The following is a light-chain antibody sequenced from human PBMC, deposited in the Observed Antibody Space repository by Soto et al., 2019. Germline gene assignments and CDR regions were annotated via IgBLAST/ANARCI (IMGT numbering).Light chain of an antibody. CDR2: GST. CDR1: SSDIGAGSE. CDR3: QSYDNSLSAYV. Sequence: LAQPPSLSGAPGQRVTISCTGSSSDIGAGSEVHWYQQLPGTAPKLLIFGSTNRPSGVPDRFSGSKSVTSASLAITGLQAEDEADYYCQSYDNSLSAYVFGTGTKSPS. J-gene: IGLJ1*01. V-gene: IGLV1-40*01.